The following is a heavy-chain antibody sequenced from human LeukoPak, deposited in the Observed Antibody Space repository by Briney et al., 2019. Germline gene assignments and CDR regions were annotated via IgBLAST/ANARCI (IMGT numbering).Heavy chain of an antibody. J-gene: IGHJ4*02. CDR3: TTNTYYYDSSGFDY. Sequence: GGSLRLSCAASGFTFSNAWMSWVRQAPGKGLEWVGRIKSKTDGGITDYAAPVKGRFTISRDNSKNTLYLQMNSLKTEDTAVYYCTTNTYYYDSSGFDYWGQGTLVTVSS. D-gene: IGHD3-22*01. CDR1: GFTFSNAW. V-gene: IGHV3-15*01. CDR2: IKSKTDGGIT.